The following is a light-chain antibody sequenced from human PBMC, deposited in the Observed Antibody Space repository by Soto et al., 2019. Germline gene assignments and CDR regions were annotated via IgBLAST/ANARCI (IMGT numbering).Light chain of an antibody. CDR1: SSNIGSNA. V-gene: IGLV1-44*01. Sequence: QSVLTQPPSASGTPGQRVTISCSGSSSNIGSNAVNWYQQLPGTAPKLLIYRHNQRPSGVPDRFSGSKSGTSASLAISALQSEDEGAYYCATLDDNLSGWLYGGGTKLTVL. CDR2: RHN. J-gene: IGLJ2*01. CDR3: ATLDDNLSGWL.